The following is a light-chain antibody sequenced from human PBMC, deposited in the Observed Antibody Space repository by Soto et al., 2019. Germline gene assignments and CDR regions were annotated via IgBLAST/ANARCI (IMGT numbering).Light chain of an antibody. Sequence: QSALTQPASVSGSPGQSITISFAGTGGDVGAYNYVSWYQQHAGKAPKLMIYEVFRRPSGISNRFSASKSGNTASLTISTLRAEDEADYYCSSYTTSNTVVFGGGTKLTVL. V-gene: IGLV2-14*01. CDR2: EVF. J-gene: IGLJ3*02. CDR1: GGDVGAYNY. CDR3: SSYTTSNTVV.